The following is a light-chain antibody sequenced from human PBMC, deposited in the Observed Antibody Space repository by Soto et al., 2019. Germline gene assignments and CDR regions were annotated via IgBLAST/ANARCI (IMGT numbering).Light chain of an antibody. CDR3: QQRSNGPLYT. V-gene: IGKV3-11*01. J-gene: IGKJ2*01. CDR1: QSVSSY. Sequence: EIVLTQSPATLSLSPGERATLSCRASQSVSSYLAWYQQKPGQAPRLLIYDASNKATGIPARFSGSGSGTDFTLTIISLEPEDFAVYSCQQRSNGPLYTFGQGTKLEI. CDR2: DAS.